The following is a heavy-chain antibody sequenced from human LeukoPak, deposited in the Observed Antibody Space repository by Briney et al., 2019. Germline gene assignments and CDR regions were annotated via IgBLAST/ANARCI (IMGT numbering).Heavy chain of an antibody. CDR1: GFTLSDYA. J-gene: IGHJ3*01. CDR2: MKGDGSEI. CDR3: ARPGYTAGYDL. V-gene: IGHV3-7*01. Sequence: GGSLRLSCAASGFTLSDYAMHWVRQAPGKGLEWVANMKGDGSEIYYVDSVKGRFTISRDNAKNLLYLQMNSLRAEDTAVYYCARPGYTAGYDLWGQGTLVTVSS. D-gene: IGHD3-9*01.